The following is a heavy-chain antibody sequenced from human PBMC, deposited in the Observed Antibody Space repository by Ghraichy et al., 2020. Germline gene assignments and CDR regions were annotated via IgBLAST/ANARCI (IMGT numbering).Heavy chain of an antibody. CDR3: ARDRGYSSSWYSLDY. D-gene: IGHD6-13*01. CDR1: GGSISSYY. Sequence: SETLSLTCTVSGGSISSYYWSWIRQPPGKGLEWIGYIYYSGSTNYNPSLKSRVTISVDTSKNQFSLKLSSVTAADTAVYYCARDRGYSSSWYSLDYWGQGTLVTVSS. V-gene: IGHV4-59*01. CDR2: IYYSGST. J-gene: IGHJ4*02.